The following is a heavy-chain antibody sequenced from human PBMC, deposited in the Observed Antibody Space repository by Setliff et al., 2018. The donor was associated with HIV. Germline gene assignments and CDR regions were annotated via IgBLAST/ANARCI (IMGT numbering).Heavy chain of an antibody. CDR2: ISISGTLI. Sequence: PGGSLRLSCAASGFSFSNYEMTWVRQAPGKGLEWVSSISISGTLIYYADSVKGRFTTTRANTKNSLYLQMNRLRAEDTAVYYCATWGIVAVAGLHWGQGTLVTVS. CDR3: ATWGIVAVAGLH. J-gene: IGHJ4*02. V-gene: IGHV3-48*03. CDR1: GFSFSNYE. D-gene: IGHD6-13*01.